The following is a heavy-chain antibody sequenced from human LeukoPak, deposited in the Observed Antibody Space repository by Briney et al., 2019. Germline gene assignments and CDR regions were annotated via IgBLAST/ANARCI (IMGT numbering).Heavy chain of an antibody. V-gene: IGHV3-21*01. Sequence: GGSLRLSCAASGFTFSSYSMNWVRQAPGKGLEWVSSISSSSSYIYYADSVKGRFTISRDNAKNSLYLQMNSLRAEDTAVYYCARYSLRSPAFSYFDYWGQGTLVTASS. J-gene: IGHJ4*02. D-gene: IGHD5-18*01. CDR1: GFTFSSYS. CDR2: ISSSSSYI. CDR3: ARYSLRSPAFSYFDY.